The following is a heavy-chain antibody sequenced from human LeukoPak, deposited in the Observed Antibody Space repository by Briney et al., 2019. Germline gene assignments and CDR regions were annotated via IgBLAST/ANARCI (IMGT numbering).Heavy chain of an antibody. J-gene: IGHJ4*02. Sequence: GGSLRLCCAASGFTFSSYWMGWVRQAPGKGLEWVANIEEHGSQKYYVDSVKGRFTTSRDNAKNSVYLQMNSLRAEDTAVYYCARVGRVATPRYSDCWGQGTLVTVSS. V-gene: IGHV3-7*01. CDR3: ARVGRVATPRYSDC. CDR2: IEEHGSQK. D-gene: IGHD5-12*01. CDR1: GFTFSSYW.